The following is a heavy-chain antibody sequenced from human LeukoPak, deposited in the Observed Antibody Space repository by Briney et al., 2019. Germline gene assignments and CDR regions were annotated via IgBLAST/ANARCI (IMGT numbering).Heavy chain of an antibody. CDR1: GGTFSSYA. CDR2: IIPIFGTA. Sequence: SVKVSCKASGGTFSSYAISWVRQAPGQGLEWMGGIIPIFGTANYAQKFQGRVTITTDESTSTAYMELSSLRSEDTAVYYWARGGYSYGSTYYYYYYMDVWGKGTTVTVSS. J-gene: IGHJ6*03. V-gene: IGHV1-69*05. D-gene: IGHD5-18*01. CDR3: ARGGYSYGSTYYYYYYMDV.